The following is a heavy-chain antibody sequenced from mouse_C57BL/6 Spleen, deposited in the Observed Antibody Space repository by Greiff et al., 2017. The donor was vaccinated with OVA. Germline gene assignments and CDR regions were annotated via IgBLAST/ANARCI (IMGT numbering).Heavy chain of an antibody. CDR3: TRWGLEDYFDY. J-gene: IGHJ2*01. Sequence: QVQLQQSGAELVRPGASVTLSCKASGYTFTDYEMHWVKQTPVHGLEWIGAIDPETGGTAYNQKFKGKAILTADKSSSTAYMELRSLTSEDSAVYYCTRWGLEDYFDYWGQGTTLTVSS. CDR1: GYTFTDYE. V-gene: IGHV1-15*01. CDR2: IDPETGGT.